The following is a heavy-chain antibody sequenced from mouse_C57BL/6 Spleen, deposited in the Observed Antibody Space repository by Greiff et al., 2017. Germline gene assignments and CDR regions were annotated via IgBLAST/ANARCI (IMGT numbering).Heavy chain of an antibody. J-gene: IGHJ2*01. CDR2: IDPSSGGT. CDR3: ARCAQVSSYYFDY. Sequence: VQLQESGAELVKPGASVKLSCKASGYTFTSYWMHWVKQRPGRGLEWIGRIDPSSGGTKYNEKFKSKATLTVDKPSSTAYMQLSSLTSEDSAVYYCARCAQVSSYYFDYWGQGTTLTVSS. D-gene: IGHD3-2*02. CDR1: GYTFTSYW. V-gene: IGHV1-72*01.